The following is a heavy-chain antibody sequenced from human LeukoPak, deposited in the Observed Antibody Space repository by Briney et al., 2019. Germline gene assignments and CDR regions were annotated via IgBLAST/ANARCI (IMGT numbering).Heavy chain of an antibody. J-gene: IGHJ6*02. V-gene: IGHV3-30*18. CDR1: GFTFSRYT. CDR2: ISYDGSNK. D-gene: IGHD4-17*01. Sequence: GGSLRLSCAGSGFTFSRYTFNWVRQAPGKGLEWVAVISYDGSNKYYADSVKGRFTISRDNSKNTLYLQMNSLRAEDTAVYYCAKDVRTTVITSDYYGMDVWGQGTTVTVSS. CDR3: AKDVRTTVITSDYYGMDV.